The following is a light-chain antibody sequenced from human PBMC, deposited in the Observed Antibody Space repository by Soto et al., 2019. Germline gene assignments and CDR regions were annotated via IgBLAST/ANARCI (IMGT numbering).Light chain of an antibody. CDR1: QSLTTN. J-gene: IGKJ1*01. V-gene: IGKV3-11*01. CDR2: DAS. CDR3: HPRGNVPPWT. Sequence: EKVMKMSPATLSVTQRERATLSFRASQSLTTNLAWYQQKPGQSPRLLIYDASKRATGIPPRFSGSGSTTDFTLTISSLEPEDFAVYYCHPRGNVPPWTFGQGSMV.